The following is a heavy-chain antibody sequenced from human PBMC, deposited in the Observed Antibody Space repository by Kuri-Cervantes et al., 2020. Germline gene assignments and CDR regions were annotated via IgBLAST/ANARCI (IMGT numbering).Heavy chain of an antibody. Sequence: GESLKISCAASGFTFSSYSMNWVRQAPGKGLEWVSSISSSSYIYYADSVKGRFTISRDNAKNSLYLQMNSLRAEDTAVYYCASPSSDGDYYYYYGMDVWGQGTTVTVSS. J-gene: IGHJ6*02. CDR1: GFTFSSYS. CDR2: ISSSSYI. V-gene: IGHV3-21*01. CDR3: ASPSSDGDYYYYYGMDV. D-gene: IGHD4-17*01.